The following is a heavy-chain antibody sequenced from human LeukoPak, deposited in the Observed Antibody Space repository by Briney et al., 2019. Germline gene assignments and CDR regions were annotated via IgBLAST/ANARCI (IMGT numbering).Heavy chain of an antibody. J-gene: IGHJ5*02. V-gene: IGHV4-34*01. Sequence: SETLSLTCAVYGGSFSGYYWSWIRQPPGKGLEWIGEINHSGSTNYNPSLKSRVTISVDTSKNQFSLKLSSVTAADTAVYYCARALNYGSGSYYTGPLNWFDPWGQGTLVTVSS. CDR1: GGSFSGYY. D-gene: IGHD3-10*01. CDR2: INHSGST. CDR3: ARALNYGSGSYYTGPLNWFDP.